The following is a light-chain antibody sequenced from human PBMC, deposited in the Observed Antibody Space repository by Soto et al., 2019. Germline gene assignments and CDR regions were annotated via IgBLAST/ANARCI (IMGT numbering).Light chain of an antibody. CDR1: QSLLHSNGYNY. J-gene: IGKJ4*01. Sequence: DIVMTQSPLSLPVTPGEPASISCRSSQSLLHSNGYNYLDWYLQKPGQSPQLLIYLGSNRASGVPDRFSGSGSGTDFTLKISRVDAEDVGVYYCLQALQTPLNFGGGTKVEIK. CDR2: LGS. CDR3: LQALQTPLN. V-gene: IGKV2-28*01.